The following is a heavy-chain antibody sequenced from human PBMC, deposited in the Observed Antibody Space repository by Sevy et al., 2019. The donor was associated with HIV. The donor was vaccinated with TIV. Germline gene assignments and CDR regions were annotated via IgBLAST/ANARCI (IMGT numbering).Heavy chain of an antibody. J-gene: IGHJ3*01. D-gene: IGHD1-1*01. CDR3: ARCWNDLHLADDAYEL. CDR2: VRSQASGYAT. CDR1: GFPFSTSA. V-gene: IGHV3-73*01. Sequence: GGCLRLSCATSGFPFSTSAMHWVRQASGKRLEWVGRVRSQASGYATAYGESVKGRLTISRDDSTKTAYLQMNRLKIEDTAIYYCARCWNDLHLADDAYELWGQGTMVTVSS.